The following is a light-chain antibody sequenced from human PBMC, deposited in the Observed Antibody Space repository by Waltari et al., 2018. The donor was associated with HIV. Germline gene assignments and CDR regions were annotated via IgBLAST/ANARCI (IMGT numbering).Light chain of an antibody. CDR3: CSKSTIYFGVL. V-gene: IGLV2-23*02. CDR1: IHDITGANL. CDR2: YVD. Sequence: QSALTQPPSVSGPPGQSITLTFPGSIHDITGANLFSWYQHHPGKAPRLIIFYVDKRPSGISDRFSGSKSGYTASLTISGLRTEDEADYFCCSKSTIYFGVLFGGGTTLTVL. J-gene: IGLJ2*01.